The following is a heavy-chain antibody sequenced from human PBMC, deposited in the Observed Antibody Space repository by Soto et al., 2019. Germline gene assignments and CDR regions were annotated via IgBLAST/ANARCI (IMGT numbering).Heavy chain of an antibody. CDR2: IYHAGSV. V-gene: IGHV4-38-2*01. CDR3: ARTFDYYGMDV. J-gene: IGHJ6*02. CDR1: GYSIASGYY. Sequence: PSETLSLTCAVSGYSIASGYYWAWIRQPPGKGLEWIGSIYHAGSVYYNPSLNSRVAMSLDTSDNHFSLKLTSVTAADTAVYYCARTFDYYGMDVWGQGTTVIVSS.